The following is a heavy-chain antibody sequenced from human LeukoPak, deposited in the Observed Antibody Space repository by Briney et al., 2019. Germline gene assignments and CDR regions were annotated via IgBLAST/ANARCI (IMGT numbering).Heavy chain of an antibody. Sequence: GGSLRLSCAASGFAFSTYSMNWVRQAPGKGLEWVSSISSSSSYIYYADSVKGRFTISRDNAKNSLYLQMNSLRAEDTAVYYCARDGRYSGSLKWGQGTLVTVSS. D-gene: IGHD1-26*01. CDR1: GFAFSTYS. V-gene: IGHV3-21*01. CDR2: ISSSSSYI. CDR3: ARDGRYSGSLK. J-gene: IGHJ4*02.